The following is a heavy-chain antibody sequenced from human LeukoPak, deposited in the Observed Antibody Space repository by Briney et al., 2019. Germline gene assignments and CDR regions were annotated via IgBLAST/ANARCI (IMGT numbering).Heavy chain of an antibody. J-gene: IGHJ4*02. CDR3: AKEEVPNDY. CDR1: GFTVSSNY. V-gene: IGHV3-23*01. CDR2: ISRMGFTT. Sequence: GGSLRLSCAASGFTVSSNYMCWVRQAPGKGLEWISGISRMGFTTYYADSVNGRFTISRDTSKNTLYLQMDTLRPEDTALYYCAKEEVPNDYWGQGTLVTVSS.